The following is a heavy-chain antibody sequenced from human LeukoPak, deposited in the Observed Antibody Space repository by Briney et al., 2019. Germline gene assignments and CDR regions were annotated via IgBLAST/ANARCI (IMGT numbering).Heavy chain of an antibody. J-gene: IGHJ4*02. CDR1: GGSISDNTYY. CDR3: ARQWDCSGGSCSFDY. V-gene: IGHV4-39*01. Sequence: SETLSLTCTVSGGSISDNTYYWGWIRQAPGRGLEWIGSVHYIGSTYYNPSRESRVTISIDTSKNQFSLKLSSVTAADTAMYFCARQWDCSGGSCSFDYWGQGALVTVSS. CDR2: VHYIGST. D-gene: IGHD2-15*01.